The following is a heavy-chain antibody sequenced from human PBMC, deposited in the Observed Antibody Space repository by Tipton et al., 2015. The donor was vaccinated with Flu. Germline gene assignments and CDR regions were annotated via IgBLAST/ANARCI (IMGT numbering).Heavy chain of an antibody. CDR2: TYQRSMWHH. D-gene: IGHD3-10*01. V-gene: IGHV6-1*01. CDR3: ARGSGSGPKDWFDP. CDR1: GDSVSSNGAT. Sequence: GLVKPSQTLSLTCAISGDSVSSNGATRNWIRQSPSRGLEWLGKTYQRSMWHHIYAVSVKGRISITPDTSKNQFSLQLNSVTPEDTAVYYCARGSGSGPKDWFDPWGQGTQVTVSA. J-gene: IGHJ5*02.